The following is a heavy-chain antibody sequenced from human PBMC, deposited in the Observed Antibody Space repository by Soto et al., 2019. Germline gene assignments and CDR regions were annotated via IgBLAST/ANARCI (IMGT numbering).Heavy chain of an antibody. V-gene: IGHV4-39*01. Sequence: SETLSLTCTVSGGSISSSSYYWGWIRQPPGKGLEWIGSIYYSGSTYYNPSLKSRVTISVDTSKNQFSLKLSSVTAADSAVYYCAIQNGRALGIVYNWNPVAFDYWGQGTLVTVSS. D-gene: IGHD1-20*01. CDR1: GGSISSSSYY. CDR3: AIQNGRALGIVYNWNPVAFDY. CDR2: IYYSGST. J-gene: IGHJ4*02.